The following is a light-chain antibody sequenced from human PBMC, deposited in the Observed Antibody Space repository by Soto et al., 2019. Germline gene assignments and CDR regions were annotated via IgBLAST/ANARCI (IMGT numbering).Light chain of an antibody. CDR2: GAS. CDR1: QSVSSSF. Sequence: EIVLTQSPGTLPLSPGERATLSCRASQSVSSSFLAWYQQKPGQAPRLLIYGASSRATGVPDRFSGSGSGTYVTLTISRLEPEDFAVYYCQQYGTSPWTFGQGNKVEI. V-gene: IGKV3-20*01. CDR3: QQYGTSPWT. J-gene: IGKJ1*01.